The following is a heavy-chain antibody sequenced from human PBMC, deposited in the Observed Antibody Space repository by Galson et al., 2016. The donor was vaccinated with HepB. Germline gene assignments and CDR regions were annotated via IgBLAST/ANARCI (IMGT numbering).Heavy chain of an antibody. Sequence: QSGAEVKKPGESLKISCKGSGYRFTSYWIGWVRQMPGKGLEWMGIIYPGDSDTRYSPSFRGQVTISADKSITTAYLQWSSLKASDTAIYYCARSGGRNNDILTGYFPWGQGTLVTVSS. CDR2: IYPGDSDT. CDR3: ARSGGRNNDILTGYFP. V-gene: IGHV5-51*01. CDR1: GYRFTSYW. D-gene: IGHD3-9*01. J-gene: IGHJ5*02.